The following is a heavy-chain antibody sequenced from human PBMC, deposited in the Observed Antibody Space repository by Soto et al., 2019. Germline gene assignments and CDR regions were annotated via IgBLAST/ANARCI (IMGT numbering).Heavy chain of an antibody. J-gene: IGHJ3*02. D-gene: IGHD2-15*01. CDR2: IIPILGRA. Sequence: QVQLVQSGDEVKKPGSSVKVSCKASGGTFSSYTISWVRQAPGQGLEGMGRIIPILGRANYAQKFQGRVTIPADKSTSTAYMELSSLRSEETAVYYCARDRFVVVVAATRVDRAFDIWGQGTMVTVSS. CDR3: ARDRFVVVVAATRVDRAFDI. V-gene: IGHV1-69*08. CDR1: GGTFSSYT.